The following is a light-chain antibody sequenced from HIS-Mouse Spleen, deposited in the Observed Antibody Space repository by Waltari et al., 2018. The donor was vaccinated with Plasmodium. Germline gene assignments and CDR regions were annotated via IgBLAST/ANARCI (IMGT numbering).Light chain of an antibody. CDR1: QSVLYSSNNKNY. V-gene: IGKV4-1*01. J-gene: IGKJ2*01. CDR3: QQYYSTPPYT. CDR2: WAS. Sequence: LAVSLGERATINCKSSQSVLYSSNNKNYLAWYQQKPGQPPKLLIYWASTRESGVPDRFSGSGSGTDFTLTISSLQAEDVAVYYCQQYYSTPPYTFGQGTKLEIK.